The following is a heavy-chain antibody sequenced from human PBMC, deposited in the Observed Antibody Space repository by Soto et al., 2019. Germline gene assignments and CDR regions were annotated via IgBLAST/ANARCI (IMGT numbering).Heavy chain of an antibody. CDR1: GFXFSSYS. V-gene: IGHV3-21*01. J-gene: IGHJ4*02. D-gene: IGHD3-16*01. CDR3: ARDGTMITREPLDY. CDR2: ISSTTSYI. Sequence: GGSLRLSCAASGFXFSSYSMHWVRQAPGKGLEWASSISSTTSYIYYADSLKGRFTISRDNAKSSLYLQMNSLRAEDTAVYYCARDGTMITREPLDYWGQGTLVTVSS.